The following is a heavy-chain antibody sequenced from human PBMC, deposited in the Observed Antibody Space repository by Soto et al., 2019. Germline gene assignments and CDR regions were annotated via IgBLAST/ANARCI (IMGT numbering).Heavy chain of an antibody. CDR2: INSDGSVS. CDR3: ARGDCVGGTCYSLARSFYYYMDV. D-gene: IGHD2-15*01. Sequence: EVQLVESGGCLVQPGGSLRVTCAASGFTFSNYWMYWVRQAPGKGLEWVSRINSDGSVSSYADSVKGRLTISRDNVKNTLYLQMDSLRAEDTAVYYCARGDCVGGTCYSLARSFYYYMDVWGKGTMVTVFS. CDR1: GFTFSNYW. J-gene: IGHJ6*03. V-gene: IGHV3-74*02.